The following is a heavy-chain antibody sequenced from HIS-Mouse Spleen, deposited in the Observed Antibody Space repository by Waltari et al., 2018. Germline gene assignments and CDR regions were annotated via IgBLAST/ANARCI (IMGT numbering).Heavy chain of an antibody. CDR1: GGSISSSSYY. J-gene: IGHJ2*01. CDR3: AREIPYSSSWYDWYFDL. V-gene: IGHV4-39*07. CDR2: IYYSGST. D-gene: IGHD6-13*01. Sequence: QLQLQESGPGLVKPSETLSLTCPVSGGSISSSSYYCGWIRQSPGKGLEWIGSIYYSGSTYYNPSLKSRVTISVDTSKNQFSLKLSSVTAADTAVYYCAREIPYSSSWYDWYFDLWGRGTLVTVSS.